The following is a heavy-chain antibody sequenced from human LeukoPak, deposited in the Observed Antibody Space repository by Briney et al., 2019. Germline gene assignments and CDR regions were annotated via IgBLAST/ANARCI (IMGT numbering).Heavy chain of an antibody. CDR2: INQDGSEK. Sequence: GGSLRLPCGASGFTFSSFWMHWVRQAPGKGLEWVANINQDGSEKYYVDSVKGRFTISRDNAKNSLYLQMSSLRAEDTAVYYCARRYFDYWGQGTLVTVSS. CDR1: GFTFSSFW. V-gene: IGHV3-7*01. J-gene: IGHJ4*02. CDR3: ARRYFDY.